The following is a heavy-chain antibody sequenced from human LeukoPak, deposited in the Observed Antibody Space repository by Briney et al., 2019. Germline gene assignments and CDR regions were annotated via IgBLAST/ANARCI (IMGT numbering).Heavy chain of an antibody. J-gene: IGHJ4*02. CDR1: GFTFSSYG. CDR2: ISYDGSNK. D-gene: IGHD4-17*01. CDR3: AKGSYGDYDY. V-gene: IGHV3-30*18. Sequence: PGRSLRLSCAASGFTFSSYGMHWVRQAPGKGLEWVAVISYDGSNKYYADSVKGRFTISRDNSKNTLYLQMNSLRAEDTAVYYCAKGSYGDYDYWGQGTLVTVSS.